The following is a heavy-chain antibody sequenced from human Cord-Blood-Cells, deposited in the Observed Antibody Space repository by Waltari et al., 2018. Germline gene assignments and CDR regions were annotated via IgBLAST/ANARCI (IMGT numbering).Heavy chain of an antibody. V-gene: IGHV4-39*01. CDR1: GGSISSSSYY. J-gene: IGHJ4*02. CDR3: ARGAYSSSSDY. D-gene: IGHD6-6*01. CDR2: IYYSGGT. Sequence: QLQLQESGPGLVKPSETLSLTCTVTGGSISSSSYYWGWIRQPPGKGLGWIGSIYYSGGTYYNPSLKSRVTISVDTSKNQFSLKLSSVTAADTAVYYCARGAYSSSSDYWGQGTLVTVSS.